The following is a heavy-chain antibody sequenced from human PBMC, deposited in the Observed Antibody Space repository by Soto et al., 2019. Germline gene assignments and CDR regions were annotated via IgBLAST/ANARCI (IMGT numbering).Heavy chain of an antibody. Sequence: TGGSLRLSCAASGFTFSNFAMYWVRQAPGKGLEWVTVISYDGSHKYYADSVKGRVTISRDNSKNTLYLQMNNLRAEDSAVYFCARDYSYQRAMDVWGQGTTVTVSS. D-gene: IGHD2-15*01. V-gene: IGHV3-30-3*01. CDR1: GFTFSNFA. J-gene: IGHJ6*02. CDR2: ISYDGSHK. CDR3: ARDYSYQRAMDV.